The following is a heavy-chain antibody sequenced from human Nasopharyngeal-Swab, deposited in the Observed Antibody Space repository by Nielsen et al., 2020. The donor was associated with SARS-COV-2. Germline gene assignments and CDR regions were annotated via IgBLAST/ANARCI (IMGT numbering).Heavy chain of an antibody. V-gene: IGHV3-74*01. CDR2: INSNGVVT. J-gene: IGHJ4*02. D-gene: IGHD3-3*01. Sequence: GESLKISFAASGFIFSNHWIHWVRQAPGKGLVWVSRINSNGVVTGYADSVKGRFTVSRDNAKNTLYPQMSNVTVEDTGVYYCAREYGSGYSSNFDSWGQGTLVTVSS. CDR3: AREYGSGYSSNFDS. CDR1: GFIFSNHW.